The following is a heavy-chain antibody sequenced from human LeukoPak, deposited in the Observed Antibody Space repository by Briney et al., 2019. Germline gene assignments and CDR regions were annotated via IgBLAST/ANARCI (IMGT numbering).Heavy chain of an antibody. V-gene: IGHV3-7*01. CDR2: INQDASEI. CDR1: RFTFSNYW. J-gene: IGHJ4*02. Sequence: GGSLRLSCAASRFTFSNYWMTWVRQAPGKGLEWVGNINQDASEINYVDSVKGRFTISRVNAENSLYLQMNSLRAGDTAIYFCARDRHINSWSNDRFDYWGQGALVTVSS. CDR3: ARDRHINSWSNDRFDY. D-gene: IGHD6-13*01.